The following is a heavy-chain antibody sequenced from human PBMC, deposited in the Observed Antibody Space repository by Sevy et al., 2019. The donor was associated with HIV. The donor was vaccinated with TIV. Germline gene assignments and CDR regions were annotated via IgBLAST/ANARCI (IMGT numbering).Heavy chain of an antibody. V-gene: IGHV4-59*01. J-gene: IGHJ6*02. CDR1: GGSMSGYY. CDR3: ARASPEYYYGLDV. Sequence: SETLSLTCTVSGGSMSGYYWSWIRQPPGKGLEWIGYFYYSRSTNYNPTLKSRGTISVDTSRNHASLKLRSVTAADTAVYYCARASPEYYYGLDVWGHGTTVTVSS. CDR2: FYYSRST.